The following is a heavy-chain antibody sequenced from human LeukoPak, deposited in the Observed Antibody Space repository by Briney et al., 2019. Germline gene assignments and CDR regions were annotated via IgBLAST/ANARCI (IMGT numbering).Heavy chain of an antibody. CDR2: ISSSSSYI. Sequence: SSISSSSSYIYYADSVKGRFTISRDNAKNSLYLQMNSLRAEDTAVYYCARDQTATGNAFDIWGQGTMVTVSS. V-gene: IGHV3-21*01. CDR3: ARDQTATGNAFDI. J-gene: IGHJ3*02. D-gene: IGHD5-18*01.